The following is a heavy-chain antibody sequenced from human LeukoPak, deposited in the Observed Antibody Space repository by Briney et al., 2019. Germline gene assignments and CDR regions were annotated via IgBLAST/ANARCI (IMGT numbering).Heavy chain of an antibody. D-gene: IGHD4-17*01. CDR1: GGSISSSY. Sequence: PSETLSLTCTVSGGSISSSYWSWLRQPPGKGLEWIGYIYYTGSTTYNPSLKSRVTISVDTSKNQFSLKLRSVTAADTAVYYCARDYGDIPPDWYYDLWGRGTLVTVSS. V-gene: IGHV4-59*01. CDR2: IYYTGST. J-gene: IGHJ2*01. CDR3: ARDYGDIPPDWYYDL.